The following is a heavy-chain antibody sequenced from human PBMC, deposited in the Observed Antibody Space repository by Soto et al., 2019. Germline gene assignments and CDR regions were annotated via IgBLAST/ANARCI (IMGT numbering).Heavy chain of an antibody. CDR2: IRSKANSYAT. CDR3: TSALYCTNGVCYNDAFDI. CDR1: GFTFSGSA. V-gene: IGHV3-73*01. J-gene: IGHJ3*02. D-gene: IGHD2-8*01. Sequence: EVQLVESGGGLVQPGGSLKLSCAASGFTFSGSAMHWVRQASGKGLEWVGRIRSKANSYATAYAASVKGRFTISRDESKNTAYLQMNSLKTEDTAVYYCTSALYCTNGVCYNDAFDIWGQGTMVTVSS.